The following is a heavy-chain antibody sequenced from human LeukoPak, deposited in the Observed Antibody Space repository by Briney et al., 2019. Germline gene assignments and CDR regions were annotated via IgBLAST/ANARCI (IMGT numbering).Heavy chain of an antibody. CDR1: GFTFSSYA. CDR2: ISGSGGST. J-gene: IGHJ4*02. V-gene: IGHV3-23*01. CDR3: TKGPDRNYYFDY. D-gene: IGHD3-22*01. Sequence: GGSLRLSCAASGFTFSSYAMSWVRQAPGKGLEWVSAISGSGGSTYYADSVKGRFTISRDNSKNTLYLQMNSLRAEDTAVYYCTKGPDRNYYFDYWGQGTLVTVSS.